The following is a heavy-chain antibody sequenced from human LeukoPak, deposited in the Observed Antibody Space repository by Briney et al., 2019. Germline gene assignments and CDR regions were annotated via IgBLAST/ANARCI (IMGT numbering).Heavy chain of an antibody. CDR1: GFTFSSYG. CDR2: ISYDGSNK. CDR3: ARGPRWWQPVLHEFDY. Sequence: PGGSLRLSCAASGFTFSSYGMHWVRQAPGKGLEWVAVISYDGSNKYYADSVKGRFTISRDNSKNTLYLQMNSLRAEDTAVYYCARGPRWWQPVLHEFDYWGQGTLVTVSS. D-gene: IGHD2-15*01. J-gene: IGHJ4*02. V-gene: IGHV3-30*03.